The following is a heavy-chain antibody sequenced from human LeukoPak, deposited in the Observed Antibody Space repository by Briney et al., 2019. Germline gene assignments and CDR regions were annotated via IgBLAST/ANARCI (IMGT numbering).Heavy chain of an antibody. V-gene: IGHV3-9*01. D-gene: IGHD4-17*01. CDR3: AKDKLPQTTVTTHRGGYYYYYYGMDV. Sequence: GGSLRLSCAASGFTFDDYAMHWVRQAPGKGLEWVSGISWNSGSIGYADSVKGRFTISRDNAKNSLYLQMISLRAEDTALYYCAKDKLPQTTVTTHRGGYYYYYYGMDVWGQGTTVTVSS. CDR2: ISWNSGSI. CDR1: GFTFDDYA. J-gene: IGHJ6*02.